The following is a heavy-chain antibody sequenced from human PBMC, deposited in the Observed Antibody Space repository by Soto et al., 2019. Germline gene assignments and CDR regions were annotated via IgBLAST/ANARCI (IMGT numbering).Heavy chain of an antibody. CDR2: MKQDGSEK. V-gene: IGHV3-7*04. CDR3: ARVDCSSTNCYNLYYGRDV. D-gene: IGHD2-2*02. J-gene: IGHJ6*02. CDR1: GFTFRSYW. Sequence: GSLRLSCAASGFTFRSYWMSWFRQAPGEGLEWVADMKQDGSEKYYVESVKGRFTISRDNAKNSLYLQMNSLRVEDTAVYYCARVDCSSTNCYNLYYGRDVWGQGTTVTVSS.